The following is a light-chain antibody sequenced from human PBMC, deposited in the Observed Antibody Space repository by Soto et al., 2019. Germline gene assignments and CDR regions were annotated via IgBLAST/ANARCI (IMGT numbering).Light chain of an antibody. CDR1: SSDVGGYNY. CDR3: TSFTTLSTWV. CDR2: EVS. J-gene: IGLJ3*02. Sequence: QSALTKPASVSGSPGQSITISCTGTSSDVGGYNYVSWFQQHPGKAPKLKIYEVSNRPSGVSNRFSGSKSGNTASLTISELQAEDEADYYCTSFTTLSTWVFGGGTKLTVL. V-gene: IGLV2-14*01.